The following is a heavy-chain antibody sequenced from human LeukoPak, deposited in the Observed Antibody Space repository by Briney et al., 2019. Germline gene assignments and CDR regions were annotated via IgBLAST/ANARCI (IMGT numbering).Heavy chain of an antibody. V-gene: IGHV4-34*01. Sequence: ASETLSLTCGVYGVASSGNYWSWIRQSPGRGLEWIGEINHSGSTNYNPSLKSRVIISIDTSKNQFSLKLSSVTAADTAVYYCARWSDNTTPRRVFDYWGQGTLVTVSS. D-gene: IGHD1-1*01. CDR1: GVASSGNY. J-gene: IGHJ4*02. CDR3: ARWSDNTTPRRVFDY. CDR2: INHSGST.